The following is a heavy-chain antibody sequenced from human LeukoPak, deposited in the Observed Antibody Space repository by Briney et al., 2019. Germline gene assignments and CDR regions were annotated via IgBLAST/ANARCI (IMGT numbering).Heavy chain of an antibody. Sequence: SETLSLTCTVAGGTISSYYWSWIRQPPGKGLEWIGYIYYSGSTNYNPSLKSRVTISVDTSKNQFSLKLSSVTAADTAVYYCASRPDTYYYDSSGYYPDYWGQGTLVTVSS. CDR3: ASRPDTYYYDSSGYYPDY. D-gene: IGHD3-22*01. CDR1: GGTISSYY. J-gene: IGHJ4*02. CDR2: IYYSGST. V-gene: IGHV4-59*08.